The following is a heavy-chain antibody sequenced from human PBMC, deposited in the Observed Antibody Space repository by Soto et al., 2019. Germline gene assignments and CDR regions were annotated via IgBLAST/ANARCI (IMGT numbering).Heavy chain of an antibody. D-gene: IGHD3-9*01. CDR1: GFSLSTSGVG. Sequence: QVTLKESGPTLVKPTQTLTLTCTFSGFSLSTSGVGVGWIRQPRGKALEWLALIYWYDDKRYSPSLKSRLTITKDTSKTQVVLTMTNMDPVDTATYYCAHRRRVRYYDILTGLRNNWFDPWGQGTLVTVSS. CDR2: IYWYDDK. J-gene: IGHJ5*02. CDR3: AHRRRVRYYDILTGLRNNWFDP. V-gene: IGHV2-5*01.